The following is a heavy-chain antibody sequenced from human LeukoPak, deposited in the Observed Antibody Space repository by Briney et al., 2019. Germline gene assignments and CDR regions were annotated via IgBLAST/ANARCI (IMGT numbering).Heavy chain of an antibody. D-gene: IGHD3-10*01. CDR1: GGSISSSSYY. V-gene: IGHV4-39*07. J-gene: IGHJ4*02. CDR2: IYYSGST. Sequence: SETLSLTCTVSGGSISSSSYYWGWIRQPPGKGLEWIGSIYYSGSTYYNPSLKSRVTISVDTSKNQFSLKLSSVTAADTAVYYCARNDYYGSGSSDYWGQGTLVTVSS. CDR3: ARNDYYGSGSSDY.